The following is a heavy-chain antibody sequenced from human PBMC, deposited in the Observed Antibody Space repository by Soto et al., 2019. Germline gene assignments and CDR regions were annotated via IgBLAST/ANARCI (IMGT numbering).Heavy chain of an antibody. J-gene: IGHJ4*02. D-gene: IGHD2-2*01. Sequence: QVQLVESGGGVVQPGRSLRLSCAASGFTFSSYGMHWVRQAPGKGLEWVAVIWYDGSNKYYADSVKGRFTISRDNSKNTLYLQMNSLRAEDTAVYYCARDARYCSSTSCYSQPVDYWGQGTLVTVSS. CDR2: IWYDGSNK. V-gene: IGHV3-33*01. CDR1: GFTFSSYG. CDR3: ARDARYCSSTSCYSQPVDY.